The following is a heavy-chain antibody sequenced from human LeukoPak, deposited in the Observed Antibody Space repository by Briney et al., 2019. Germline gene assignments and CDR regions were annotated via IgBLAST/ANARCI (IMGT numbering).Heavy chain of an antibody. CDR2: ISYDGSNK. Sequence: GGSLRLSCAASGFTFSSYAMHWVRQAPGKGLEWVAVISYDGSNKYYADSVKGRFTISRDNSKNTLYLQMNSLRAEDTAVYYCAKDHSGSSGGIDPWGQGTLVTVSS. CDR1: GFTFSSYA. V-gene: IGHV3-30-3*01. D-gene: IGHD1-26*01. CDR3: AKDHSGSSGGIDP. J-gene: IGHJ5*02.